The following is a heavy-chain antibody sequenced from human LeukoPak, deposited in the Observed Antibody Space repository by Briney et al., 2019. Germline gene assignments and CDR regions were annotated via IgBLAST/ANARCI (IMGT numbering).Heavy chain of an antibody. CDR2: IYYTGSN. D-gene: IGHD6-13*01. CDR1: GGSISSSSYY. CDR3: ARGISWFLNFDS. Sequence: PSETLSLTCSVSGGSISSSSYYWGWIRQPPGKGLEWIGYIYYTGSNNYNPSLKSRVTISVDTSKNQFSLKLTSVTAADTAVYYCARGISWFLNFDSWGQGTLVTVSS. J-gene: IGHJ4*02. V-gene: IGHV4-61*05.